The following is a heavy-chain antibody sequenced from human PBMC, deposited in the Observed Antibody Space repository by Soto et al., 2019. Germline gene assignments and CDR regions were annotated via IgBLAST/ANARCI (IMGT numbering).Heavy chain of an antibody. CDR1: GFTFSSYG. V-gene: IGHV3-30*18. CDR2: ISYDGSNK. CDR3: AKYPYYYDTGSLYYFDY. Sequence: QVQLVESGGGVVQPGRSPRLSCAASGFTFSSYGMHWVRQAPGKGLEWVAVISYDGSNKYYADSVKGRFTISRDNSKNTLYLQMNSLRAEDTAVYYCAKYPYYYDTGSLYYFDYWGQGTLVTVSS. D-gene: IGHD3-22*01. J-gene: IGHJ4*02.